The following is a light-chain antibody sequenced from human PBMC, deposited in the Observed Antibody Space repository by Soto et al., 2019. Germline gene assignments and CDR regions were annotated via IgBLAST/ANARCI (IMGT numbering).Light chain of an antibody. CDR2: EVS. V-gene: IGLV2-8*01. CDR3: SSYGGSNNLNWL. Sequence: QSALTQPPSASGSPGQSVTISCTGTSSDVGGYNFVSWYQRQPGKAPKLLIYEVSKRPSGVPDRFSGSKSGYTASLTVSGLKAEDEADYYCSSYGGSNNLNWLFGGGTKLTVL. J-gene: IGLJ3*02. CDR1: SSDVGGYNF.